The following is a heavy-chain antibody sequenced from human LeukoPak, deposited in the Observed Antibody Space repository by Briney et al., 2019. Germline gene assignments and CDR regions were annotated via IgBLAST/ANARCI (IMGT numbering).Heavy chain of an antibody. CDR3: ASSRDGYFDY. D-gene: IGHD5-24*01. CDR2: IKTDGSST. Sequence: PGGSLRLSCAASGFTFSSYWMHWVRQAPGKGLVRVSRIKTDGSSTSYADSVKGRFTIFRDNAKNTLYLQMNSLRTEDTAVYYCASSRDGYFDYWGQGTLVTVSS. CDR1: GFTFSSYW. J-gene: IGHJ4*02. V-gene: IGHV3-74*01.